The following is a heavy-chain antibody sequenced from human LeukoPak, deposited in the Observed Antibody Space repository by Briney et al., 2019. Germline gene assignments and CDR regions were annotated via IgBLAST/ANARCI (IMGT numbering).Heavy chain of an antibody. D-gene: IGHD4-17*01. CDR2: ISYDGSNK. Sequence: PGGSLRLSCAASGFTFSSYGMHWVRQAPGKGLEWVAVISYDGSNKYYADSVKGRFTISRDNSKNTLYLQMNSLRAEDTAVYYCAKNRGDYVLDYWGQGTLVTVSS. J-gene: IGHJ4*02. CDR3: AKNRGDYVLDY. CDR1: GFTFSSYG. V-gene: IGHV3-30*18.